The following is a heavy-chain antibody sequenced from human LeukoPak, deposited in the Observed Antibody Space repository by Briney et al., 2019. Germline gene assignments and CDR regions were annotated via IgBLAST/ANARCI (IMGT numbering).Heavy chain of an antibody. V-gene: IGHV3-23*01. CDR3: ARDLTVTTIADY. CDR2: VSGSGGST. CDR1: GFAFSSYG. Sequence: GGSLRLSCAASGFAFSSYGMSWVRQAPGKGLEWVTAVSGSGGSTYYADSVKGRFTISRDYSKNSLYLQMNSLRAEDTAVYYCARDLTVTTIADYWGQGTLVTVSS. D-gene: IGHD4-17*01. J-gene: IGHJ4*02.